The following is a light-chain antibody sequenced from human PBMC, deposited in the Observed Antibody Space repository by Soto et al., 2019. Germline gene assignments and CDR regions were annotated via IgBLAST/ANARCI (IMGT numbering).Light chain of an antibody. V-gene: IGKV3-11*01. CDR3: QERSNWPKVT. CDR2: DAN. CDR1: QTIGTS. J-gene: IGKJ4*01. Sequence: EVVLTQSPATLSLSPGERAALSCRASQTIGTSLAWYQQQPGQAPGLLIYDANKRAAGTPARFSGSGSGTDFTLTISGLEAEDFAFFYCQERSNWPKVTFGGGTKVDIK.